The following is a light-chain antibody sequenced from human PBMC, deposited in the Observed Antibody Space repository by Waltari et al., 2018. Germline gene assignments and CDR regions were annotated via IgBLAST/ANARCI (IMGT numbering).Light chain of an antibody. CDR3: KQALQTPT. Sequence: DIVMTQSPLPFLVPLGEPASILSRPSQSVIYTNGDNYVAWYLQKAGQSPQLLIYLGSNRASGVPNRFGGSGSGTNFTLKSSRVEAEDVRIYYCKQALQTPTFGGGTRVEI. CDR1: QSVIYTNGDNY. V-gene: IGKV2-28*01. J-gene: IGKJ4*01. CDR2: LGS.